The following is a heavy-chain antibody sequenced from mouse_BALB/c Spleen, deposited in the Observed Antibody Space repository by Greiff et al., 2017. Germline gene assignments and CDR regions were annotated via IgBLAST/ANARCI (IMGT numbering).Heavy chain of an antibody. J-gene: IGHJ3*01. Sequence: QVQLQQSGAELARPGASVKLSCKASGYTFTSYWMQWVKQRPGQGLEWIGAIYPGDGDTRYTQKFKGKATLTADKSSSTAYMQLSSLASEDSAVYYCASGYDVGAYWGQGTLVTVSA. D-gene: IGHD2-2*01. V-gene: IGHV1-87*01. CDR3: ASGYDVGAY. CDR2: IYPGDGDT. CDR1: GYTFTSYW.